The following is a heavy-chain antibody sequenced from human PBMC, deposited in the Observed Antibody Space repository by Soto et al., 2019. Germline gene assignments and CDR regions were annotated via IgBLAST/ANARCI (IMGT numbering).Heavy chain of an antibody. J-gene: IGHJ3*01. Sequence: GESLKISCKGSGYSFTNYWIGWVRQMPGKGLEWMEIIYPGDSHAIYSPSFQGQVTMSADKSISTAYLQWSSLKASDTAMYYCARPYSGGPNDPFDVWGQGTMVTVSS. CDR1: GYSFTNYW. CDR2: IYPGDSHA. CDR3: ARPYSGGPNDPFDV. V-gene: IGHV5-51*01. D-gene: IGHD1-26*01.